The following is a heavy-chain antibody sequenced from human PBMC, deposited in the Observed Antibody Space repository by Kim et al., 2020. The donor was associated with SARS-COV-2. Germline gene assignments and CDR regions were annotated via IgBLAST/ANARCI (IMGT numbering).Heavy chain of an antibody. CDR2: ISAYNGNT. Sequence: ASVKVSCKASGYTFTSYGISWVRQAPGQGLEWMGWISAYNGNTNYAQKLQGRVTMTTDTSTSTAYMELRSLRSDDTAVYYCARDRKGRRLVVVPAAIGGYYYYGMDVWGQGTTVTVSS. J-gene: IGHJ6*02. V-gene: IGHV1-18*04. D-gene: IGHD2-2*02. CDR1: GYTFTSYG. CDR3: ARDRKGRRLVVVPAAIGGYYYYGMDV.